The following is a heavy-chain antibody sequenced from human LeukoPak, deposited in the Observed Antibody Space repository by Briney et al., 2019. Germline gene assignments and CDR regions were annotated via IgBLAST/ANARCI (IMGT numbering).Heavy chain of an antibody. CDR3: ARQRGYCSGGSCRVWFDP. J-gene: IGHJ5*02. CDR2: INEHGRET. V-gene: IGHV3-7*01. CDR1: GFNVYNHW. D-gene: IGHD2-15*01. Sequence: GGSLRLSCVASGFNVYNHWMTWVRQAPGKGLEWVANINEHGRETYYADSVKGRFTISRDNAKNSLYLQMNSLRVEDTAVYYCARQRGYCSGGSCRVWFDPWGQGTLVTVSS.